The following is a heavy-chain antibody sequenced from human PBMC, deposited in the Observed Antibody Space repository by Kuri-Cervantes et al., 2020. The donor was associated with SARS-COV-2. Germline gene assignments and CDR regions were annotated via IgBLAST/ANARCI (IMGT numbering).Heavy chain of an antibody. J-gene: IGHJ4*02. CDR3: TRGVRFLDY. Sequence: GESLKISCAASGFTFSSYSMNWVRQAPGKGLEWVSYISSSSSTIYYADSVKGRFTISRDNAKNSLYLQMNSLRAEDTAVYYCTRGVRFLDYWGQGTLVTVSS. D-gene: IGHD3-3*01. CDR1: GFTFSSYS. V-gene: IGHV3-48*01. CDR2: ISSSSSTI.